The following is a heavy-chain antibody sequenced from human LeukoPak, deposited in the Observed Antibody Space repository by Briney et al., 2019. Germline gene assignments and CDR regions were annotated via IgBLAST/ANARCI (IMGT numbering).Heavy chain of an antibody. J-gene: IGHJ4*02. D-gene: IGHD6-13*01. CDR2: ISGSGGST. CDR3: AKDSSSWYSPPFHFDY. V-gene: IGHV3-23*01. CDR1: GFTFSSYD. Sequence: GGSLRLSCAASGFTFSSYDMSWVRQAPGKGLEWVSAISGSGGSTYYADSVKGRFTISRDNSKNTLYLQMNSLRAEDTAVYYCAKDSSSWYSPPFHFDYWGQGTLVTVSS.